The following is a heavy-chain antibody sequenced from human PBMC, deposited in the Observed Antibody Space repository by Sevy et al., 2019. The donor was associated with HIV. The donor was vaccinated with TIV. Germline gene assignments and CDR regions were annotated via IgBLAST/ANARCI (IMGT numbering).Heavy chain of an antibody. CDR2: ISGSSGST. CDR3: EAIATAGRDY. Sequence: GGSLRLSCAASGFIFSSYVMTWVRQAPGKGLEWVSTISGSSGSTYYADSVKGRFTISRDNSKKMLDLQMNSLRAEDTAVYYCEAIATAGRDYWGQGTLVTVSS. J-gene: IGHJ4*02. V-gene: IGHV3-23*01. CDR1: GFIFSSYV. D-gene: IGHD6-13*01.